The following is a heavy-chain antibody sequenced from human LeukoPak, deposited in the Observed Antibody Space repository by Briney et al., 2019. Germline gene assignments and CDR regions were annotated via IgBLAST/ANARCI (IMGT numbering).Heavy chain of an antibody. Sequence: GGSLRLSCAASGFTFDDYGMHWVRQAPGKGLEWVSGISWNSGNIGYADSVKGRFTISRDNAKNSLYLQMNSLRAEDTALYYCAKARPGDYYYGMDVWGQGTTVTVFS. J-gene: IGHJ6*02. CDR3: AKARPGDYYYGMDV. D-gene: IGHD1-1*01. V-gene: IGHV3-9*01. CDR2: ISWNSGNI. CDR1: GFTFDDYG.